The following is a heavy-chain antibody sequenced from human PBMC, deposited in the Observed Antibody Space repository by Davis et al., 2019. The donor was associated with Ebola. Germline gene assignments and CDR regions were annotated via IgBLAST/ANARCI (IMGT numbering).Heavy chain of an antibody. J-gene: IGHJ5*02. CDR3: AREMVWFGDVWFDP. Sequence: MPSETLSLTCTVSGGSISSSSYYWGWIRQPPGKGLEWIGSIYYSGSTYYNPSLKSRVTISVDTSKNQFSLKLSSVTAADTAVYYCAREMVWFGDVWFDPWGQGTLVTVSS. D-gene: IGHD3-10*01. CDR2: IYYSGST. CDR1: GGSISSSSYY. V-gene: IGHV4-39*07.